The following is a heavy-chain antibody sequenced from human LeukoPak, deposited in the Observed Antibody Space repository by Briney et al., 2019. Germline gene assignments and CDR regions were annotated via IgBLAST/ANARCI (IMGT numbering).Heavy chain of an antibody. Sequence: PGGSLRLSCAASGFTFSSYAMSWVRQAPGKGLEWASSIRSTGGTTYYADSVKGRFTISRDNSKNTLYLQMNSLRAEDTAIYYCAKNGDRGAYCTGGTCYPYFYYYMDVWGKGTTVTI. V-gene: IGHV3-23*01. CDR3: AKNGDRGAYCTGGTCYPYFYYYMDV. CDR2: IRSTGGTT. D-gene: IGHD2-15*01. J-gene: IGHJ6*03. CDR1: GFTFSSYA.